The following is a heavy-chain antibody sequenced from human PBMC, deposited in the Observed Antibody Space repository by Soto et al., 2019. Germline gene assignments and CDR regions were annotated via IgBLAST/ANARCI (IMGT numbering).Heavy chain of an antibody. CDR3: AREHSGTYKFDY. D-gene: IGHD3-10*01. J-gene: IGHJ4*02. Sequence: QVQLPESGPGLVKPSQTLSLTCSVSGGSINSGDDYWRWIRQPPGKGLEWIGYIYYSGGTYYPPSLKSRVTISVDTSKNQFSLKLTSVTAADTAVYYCAREHSGTYKFDYWGQGILVTVSS. CDR1: GGSINSGDDY. V-gene: IGHV4-30-4*01. CDR2: IYYSGGT.